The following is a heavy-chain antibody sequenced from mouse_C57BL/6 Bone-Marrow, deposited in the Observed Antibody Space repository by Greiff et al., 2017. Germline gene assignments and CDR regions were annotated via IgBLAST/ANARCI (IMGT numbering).Heavy chain of an antibody. J-gene: IGHJ2*01. D-gene: IGHD2-3*01. CDR2: IDPSDSYT. Sequence: VQLQQPGAELVKPGASVKLSCKASGYTFTSYWMQWVKQRPGQGLEWIGEIDPSDSYTNYNQKFKGKATLTVDTSSSTAYMQLSSLTSEDSAVYYCASLIYDGYLFDYWGQGTTLSVSS. CDR1: GYTFTSYW. CDR3: ASLIYDGYLFDY. V-gene: IGHV1-50*01.